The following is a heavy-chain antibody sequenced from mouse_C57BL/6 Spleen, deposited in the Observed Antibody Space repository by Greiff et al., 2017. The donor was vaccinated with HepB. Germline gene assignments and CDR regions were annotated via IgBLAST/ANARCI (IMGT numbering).Heavy chain of an antibody. J-gene: IGHJ2*01. D-gene: IGHD2-3*01. V-gene: IGHV5-9-1*02. CDR3: TRDYDGYFHFDY. Sequence: EVQLQQSGEGLVKPGGSLKLSCAASGFTFSSYAMSWVRQTPEKRLEWVAYISSGGDYIYYADTVKGRFTISRDNARNTLYLQMSSLKSEDTAMYYCTRDYDGYFHFDYWGQGTTLTVSS. CDR2: ISSGGDYI. CDR1: GFTFSSYA.